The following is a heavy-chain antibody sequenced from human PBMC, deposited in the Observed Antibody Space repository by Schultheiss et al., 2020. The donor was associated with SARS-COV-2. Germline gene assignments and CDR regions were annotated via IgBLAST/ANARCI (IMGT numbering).Heavy chain of an antibody. D-gene: IGHD4-23*01. Sequence: SETLSLTCAVYGGSFSGYYWSWIRQPPGKGLEWIGEINHSGSTNYNPFLKSRVTISVDTSKNQFSLKLSSVTAADTAVYYCARDDYGGNKYYYGMDVWGQGTTVTVSS. CDR2: INHSGST. J-gene: IGHJ6*02. V-gene: IGHV4-34*01. CDR1: GGSFSGYY. CDR3: ARDDYGGNKYYYGMDV.